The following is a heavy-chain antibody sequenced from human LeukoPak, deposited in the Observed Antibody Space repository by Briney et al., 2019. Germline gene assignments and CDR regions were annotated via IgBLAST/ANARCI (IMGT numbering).Heavy chain of an antibody. CDR1: GYTFTNYD. J-gene: IGHJ6*02. D-gene: IGHD1-1*01. CDR2: MNPNSGNT. Sequence: ASVKVSCKASGYTFTNYDINWVRQATGQGLEWMGWMNPNSGNTGYAQKFQGRVTMTTDTSTSTAYMELRSLRSDDTALYYCARDSLWSMDVWGQGTTVTVSS. V-gene: IGHV1-8*01. CDR3: ARDSLWSMDV.